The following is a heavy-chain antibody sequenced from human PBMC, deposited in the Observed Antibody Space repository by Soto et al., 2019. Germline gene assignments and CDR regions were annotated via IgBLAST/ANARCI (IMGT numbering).Heavy chain of an antibody. CDR3: ARLSAQLVLPNDAFDI. V-gene: IGHV3-7*01. J-gene: IGHJ3*02. CDR1: GFTFSSYW. Sequence: GGSLRLSCAASGFTFSSYWMSWVRQAPGKGLEWVANIKQDGSEKYYVDSVKGRFTISRDNAKNSLYLQMNSLRAEDTAVYYCARLSAQLVLPNDAFDIWGQGTMVTVS. CDR2: IKQDGSEK. D-gene: IGHD6-13*01.